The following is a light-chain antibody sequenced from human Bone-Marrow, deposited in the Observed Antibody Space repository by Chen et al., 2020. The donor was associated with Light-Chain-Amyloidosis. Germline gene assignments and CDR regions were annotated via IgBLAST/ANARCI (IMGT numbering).Light chain of an antibody. Sequence: SFVLTQPSSVAVAPGQPATIVCGGNNIGSTRVHWYQQTPGQAPLLVVYDDSDRPSGIPARLSGSNSGNAATLTISRVEAGDEADYYCQVWDRSSDRPVFGGGTKLTVL. V-gene: IGLV3-21*02. J-gene: IGLJ3*02. CDR2: DDS. CDR3: QVWDRSSDRPV. CDR1: NIGSTR.